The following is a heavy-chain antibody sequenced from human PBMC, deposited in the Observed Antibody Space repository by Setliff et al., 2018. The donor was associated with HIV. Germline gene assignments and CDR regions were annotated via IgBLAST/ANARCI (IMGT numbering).Heavy chain of an antibody. CDR1: GGTFTNYA. J-gene: IGHJ6*02. D-gene: IGHD5-12*01. CDR2: IIPTFGTA. CDR3: ASGYGAYDTRNYYYYYNMDV. V-gene: IGHV1-69*13. Sequence: SVKVSCKASGGTFTNYAFSWVRQAPGQGLEWMGGIIPTFGTANYAQKFQGRVTITADESTSTAYMELSSLRSEDTAVYYCASGYGAYDTRNYYYYYNMDVWGRGTTVTVSS.